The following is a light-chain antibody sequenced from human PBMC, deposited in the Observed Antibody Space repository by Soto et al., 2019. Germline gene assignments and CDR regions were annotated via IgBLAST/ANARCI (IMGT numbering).Light chain of an antibody. CDR3: QSYDSSLSGYV. CDR1: NPNIGAGYD. CDR2: GNS. J-gene: IGLJ1*01. V-gene: IGLV1-40*01. Sequence: QSVLDPPPPGSGAPGQRVPISCTGSNPNIGAGYDVHWYQQLPGTAPKLIIFGNSNRPSGVPDRFSGSKSGTSASLAISGLQAEDEADYYCQSYDSSLSGYVFGTGTKVTVL.